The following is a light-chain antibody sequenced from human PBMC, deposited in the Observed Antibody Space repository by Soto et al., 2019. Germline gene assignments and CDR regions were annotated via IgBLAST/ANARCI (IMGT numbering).Light chain of an antibody. CDR1: QSVSSNY. CDR2: GAS. CDR3: QQYDNPPLYT. J-gene: IGKJ2*01. Sequence: EIVLTQSPGTLSLSPGERATLSCRASQSVSSNYLAWYQQKPGQAPRLLIYGASSRATGIPDRFSGSGSGTDFTLTISRLEPEDFAVYYCQQYDNPPLYTFGQGTKVEIK. V-gene: IGKV3-20*01.